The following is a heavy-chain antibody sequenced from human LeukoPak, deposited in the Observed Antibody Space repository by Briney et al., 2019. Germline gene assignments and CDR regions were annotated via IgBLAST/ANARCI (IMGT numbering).Heavy chain of an antibody. Sequence: GGSLRLSCAASGFTFSSYAMSWVRQAPGKGLEWVSGISGSGGSKYYADSVRGGFTIFRKNSKNTLYLQMNSLRAEDTAVYYCAKDAPVNIVVVPAANSWGQGTLVTVSS. D-gene: IGHD2-2*01. J-gene: IGHJ4*02. CDR1: GFTFSSYA. CDR2: ISGSGGSK. V-gene: IGHV3-23*01. CDR3: AKDAPVNIVVVPAANS.